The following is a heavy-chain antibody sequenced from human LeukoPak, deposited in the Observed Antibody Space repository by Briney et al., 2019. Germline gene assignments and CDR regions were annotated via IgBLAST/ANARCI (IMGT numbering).Heavy chain of an antibody. Sequence: GGSLRLSCAASGFTFDDYGMSWVRQAPGKGLEWVSGINWNGGSTGYADSVKGRFTISRDNAKNSLYLQMNSLRAEDTALYHCARGGYYDSSGYPLGYWGQGTLVTVSS. J-gene: IGHJ4*02. CDR1: GFTFDDYG. V-gene: IGHV3-20*01. D-gene: IGHD3-22*01. CDR2: INWNGGST. CDR3: ARGGYYDSSGYPLGY.